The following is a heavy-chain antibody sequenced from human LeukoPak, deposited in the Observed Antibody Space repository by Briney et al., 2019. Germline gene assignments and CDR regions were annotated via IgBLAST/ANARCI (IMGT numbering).Heavy chain of an antibody. Sequence: PGGSLRLSCAASGFTFSSYGVSWVRQAPGKGLEWVSGISGSGGSTYYVDSVKGRFTISRDNSKNTLYLQMNSLRVEDTAVYYCAKVPLVTAFKYFDYWGQGTLVTVSS. V-gene: IGHV3-23*01. J-gene: IGHJ4*02. D-gene: IGHD2-21*02. CDR1: GFTFSSYG. CDR3: AKVPLVTAFKYFDY. CDR2: ISGSGGST.